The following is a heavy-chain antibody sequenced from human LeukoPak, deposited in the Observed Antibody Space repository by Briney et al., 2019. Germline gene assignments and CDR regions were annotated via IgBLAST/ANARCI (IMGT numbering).Heavy chain of an antibody. V-gene: IGHV4-34*01. J-gene: IGHJ4*02. Sequence: PSETLSLTCAVYGGSFSGYYWSWIRQPPGKGLEWIGEINHSGSTNYNPSLKSRVTISVDTSKNQFSLKLSSVTAADTAVYYCARGKSPPTLMYYYDSSGYRGRFDYWGQGTLVTVSS. CDR2: INHSGST. CDR3: ARGKSPPTLMYYYDSSGYRGRFDY. CDR1: GGSFSGYY. D-gene: IGHD3-22*01.